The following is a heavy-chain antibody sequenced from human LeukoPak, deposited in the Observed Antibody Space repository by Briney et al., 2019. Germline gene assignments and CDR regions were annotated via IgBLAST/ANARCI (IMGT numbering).Heavy chain of an antibody. J-gene: IGHJ4*02. D-gene: IGHD3-22*01. CDR2: ISSSISYI. V-gene: IGHV3-21*01. CDR1: GFTLSIYS. CDR3: ARDRETYYYDSSGVY. Sequence: GRSLRLSCAASGFTLSIYSMNWVRQAPGKGLEWVSSISSSISYIYYANSVKDRFPRPRDNAKNSVYLQTDSLRAEGTAVYYCARDRETYYYDSSGVYWGQGTLVTVSS.